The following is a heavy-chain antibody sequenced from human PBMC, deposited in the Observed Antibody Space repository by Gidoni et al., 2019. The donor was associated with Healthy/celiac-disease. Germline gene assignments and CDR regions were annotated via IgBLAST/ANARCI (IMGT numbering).Heavy chain of an antibody. CDR1: VFTFVDYA. J-gene: IGHJ3*02. Sequence: EVQLVESGGGLVQPGRSLRLSCAASVFTFVDYAMHWVRQAPGKGLEWVSGISWNSGSIGYADSVKGRFTISRDNAKNSLYLQMNSLRAEDTALYYCAKDILSGGGSYFGEEAQGAFDIWGQGTMVTVSS. D-gene: IGHD1-26*01. CDR2: ISWNSGSI. V-gene: IGHV3-9*01. CDR3: AKDILSGGGSYFGEEAQGAFDI.